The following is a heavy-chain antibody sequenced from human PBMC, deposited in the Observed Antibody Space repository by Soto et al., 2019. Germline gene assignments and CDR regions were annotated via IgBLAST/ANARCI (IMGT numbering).Heavy chain of an antibody. CDR1: GFTFDDYG. Sequence: GGSLRLSCAASGFTFDDYGMSWVRQAPGKGLEWVSGINWNGGSTGYADSVKGRFTISRDNAKNSLYLQMNSLRAEDTALYYCARGPLGVLWFGELLNYYGMDVWGQGTTVTVSS. CDR3: ARGPLGVLWFGELLNYYGMDV. D-gene: IGHD3-10*01. V-gene: IGHV3-20*04. CDR2: INWNGGST. J-gene: IGHJ6*02.